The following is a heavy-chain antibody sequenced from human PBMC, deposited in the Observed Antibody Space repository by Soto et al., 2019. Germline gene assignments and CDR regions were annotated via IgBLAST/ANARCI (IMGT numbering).Heavy chain of an antibody. CDR1: GGSMSKFY. CDR3: VRDGSKTLRDCFDP. CDR2: VYATGTS. D-gene: IGHD4-17*01. Sequence: SETLSLTCSVSGGSMSKFYWRWIRKTAGKGLEWMGRVYATGTSDYNPSLRNRIAMSVDISKKTLSLRLRSVTAADTGVYYCVRDGSKTLRDCFDPWGQGILVTVSS. J-gene: IGHJ5*02. V-gene: IGHV4-4*07.